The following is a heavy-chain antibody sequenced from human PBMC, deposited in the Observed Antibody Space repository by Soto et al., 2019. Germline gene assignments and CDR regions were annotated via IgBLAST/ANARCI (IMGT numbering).Heavy chain of an antibody. V-gene: IGHV3-11*01. CDR1: GFTFSDYY. CDR3: AREQRRYFDWFVDY. CDR2: ISSSGSTI. Sequence: QVQLVESGGGLVKPGGSLRLSCAASGFTFSDYYMSWIRQAPGKGMEWVSYISSSGSTIYYADSVKGRFTISRDTAKNSLYLQMNGQRAEDTAVHYCAREQRRYFDWFVDYWGQGTLVTVSS. D-gene: IGHD3-9*01. J-gene: IGHJ4*02.